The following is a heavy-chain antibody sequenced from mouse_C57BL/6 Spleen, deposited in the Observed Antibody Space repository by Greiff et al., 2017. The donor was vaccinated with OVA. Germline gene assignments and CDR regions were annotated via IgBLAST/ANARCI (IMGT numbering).Heavy chain of an antibody. CDR3: ARRGGYYVWYFDV. CDR2: IDPSDSYT. Sequence: QVQLQQPGAELVRPGTSVKLSCKASGYTFTSYWMHWVKQRPGQGLEWIGVIDPSDSYTNYNQKFKGKATLTVDTSSSTAYMQLSSLTSEDSEVYYCARRGGYYVWYFDVWGTGTTVTVSS. D-gene: IGHD2-3*01. V-gene: IGHV1-59*01. CDR1: GYTFTSYW. J-gene: IGHJ1*03.